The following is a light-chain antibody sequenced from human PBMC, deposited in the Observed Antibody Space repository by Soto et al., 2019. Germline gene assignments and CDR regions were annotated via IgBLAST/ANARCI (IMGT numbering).Light chain of an antibody. J-gene: IGKJ4*01. CDR3: QQRSNWPST. CDR1: QSVSSY. Sequence: EIVLTQSPATLSLSPGERATLSCRASQSVSSYLAWYQQKPGQVPRLLIYDASNRTTGIPARFSGSGSGTDFALTSSSLEPEDFAVYYCQQRSNWPSTFGGGTKVEIK. V-gene: IGKV3-11*01. CDR2: DAS.